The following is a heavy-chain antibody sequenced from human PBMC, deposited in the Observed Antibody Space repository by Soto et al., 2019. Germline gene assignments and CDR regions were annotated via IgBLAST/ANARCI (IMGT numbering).Heavy chain of an antibody. V-gene: IGHV4-34*01. Sequence: SETLSLTCAVYGGSFSGYYWSWIRQPPGKGLEWIGEINHSGSTNYNPSLKSRVTISVHTSKNQFSLKLSSVTAADTAVYYCARTIVVAANGVGWFDPWGQGTLVTVSS. D-gene: IGHD2-15*01. CDR2: INHSGST. J-gene: IGHJ5*02. CDR1: GGSFSGYY. CDR3: ARTIVVAANGVGWFDP.